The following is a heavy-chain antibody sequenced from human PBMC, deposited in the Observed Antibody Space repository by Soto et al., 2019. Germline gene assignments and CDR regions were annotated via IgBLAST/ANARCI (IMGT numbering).Heavy chain of an antibody. Sequence: SETLSLTCTISGGSISSGDYYWSWIRQPPGKALEWIGYIYYDESTYYNPSLESRVTISIDTSKSQFSLKLTSVTAEDTAVYYCGSLVPAAIDYWGQGTLVTVSS. CDR1: GGSISSGDYY. V-gene: IGHV4-30-4*01. CDR2: IYYDEST. D-gene: IGHD2-2*01. J-gene: IGHJ4*02. CDR3: GSLVPAAIDY.